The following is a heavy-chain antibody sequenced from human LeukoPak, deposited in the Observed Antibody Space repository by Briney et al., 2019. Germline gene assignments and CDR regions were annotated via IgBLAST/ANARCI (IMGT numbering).Heavy chain of an antibody. CDR1: GFTVSSNY. Sequence: GGSLRLSCAASGFTVSSNYMSWVRQAPGKGLEWVSVIYSGGSTYYADSVKGRFTISRDNSKNTLYLQMNSLRAEDTAVYYCAKYYGGNSWVCDYWGQGTLVTVSS. CDR2: IYSGGST. V-gene: IGHV3-66*01. D-gene: IGHD4-23*01. J-gene: IGHJ4*02. CDR3: AKYYGGNSWVCDY.